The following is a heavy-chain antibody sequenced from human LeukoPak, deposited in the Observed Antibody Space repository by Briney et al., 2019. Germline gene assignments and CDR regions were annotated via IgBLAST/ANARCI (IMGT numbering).Heavy chain of an antibody. CDR1: GGSISSGNYY. D-gene: IGHD3-16*01. CDR2: IYTSGST. J-gene: IGHJ3*02. Sequence: SETLSLTCTVSGGSISSGNYYWSWIRQPAGKGLEWIGRIYTSGSTNYNPSLNSRVTISIDMSENQFSLKLSSVTAADTAMYYCARVGVLDNPGHAFGIWGQGTMVTVSS. V-gene: IGHV4-61*02. CDR3: ARVGVLDNPGHAFGI.